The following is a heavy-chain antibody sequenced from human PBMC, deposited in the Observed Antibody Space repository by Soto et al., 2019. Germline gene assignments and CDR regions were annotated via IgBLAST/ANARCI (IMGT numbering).Heavy chain of an antibody. V-gene: IGHV4-34*04. CDR3: ARGVSVTLAVQGGAPDKNYFDS. CDR1: GASFSGFY. D-gene: IGHD1-26*01. Sequence: PSETLSLTCAVSGASFSGFYWSWIRQSPGKGLEWIGEIDHSGITNHNTALKSRATMSVDTSKNQFSLKLRSVTAADTAVYCCARGVSVTLAVQGGAPDKNYFDSWSQGTLVTVSS. J-gene: IGHJ4*02. CDR2: IDHSGIT.